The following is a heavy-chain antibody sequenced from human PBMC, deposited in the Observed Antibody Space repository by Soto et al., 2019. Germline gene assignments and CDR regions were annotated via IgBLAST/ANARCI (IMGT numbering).Heavy chain of an antibody. CDR3: ARERPGFFGSGYLHYYYYGMDV. J-gene: IGHJ6*02. CDR2: INHSGST. Sequence: PSETLSLTCTVSGGSFKSGSYSWSWIRQPPGKGLEWIGEINHSGSTNYNPSLKSRVTISVDTSKNQFSLKLSSVTAADTAVYYCARERPGFFGSGYLHYYYYGMDVWGQGTTVTVSS. D-gene: IGHD3-22*01. V-gene: IGHV4-34*01. CDR1: GGSFKSGSYS.